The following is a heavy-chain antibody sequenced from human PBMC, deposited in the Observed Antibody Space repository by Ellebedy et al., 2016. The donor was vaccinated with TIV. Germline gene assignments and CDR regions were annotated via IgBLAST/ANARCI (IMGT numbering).Heavy chain of an antibody. CDR3: ARKYIYGFD. CDR2: IYSGGAT. CDR1: GFTVSSNY. J-gene: IGHJ4*02. D-gene: IGHD5-18*01. V-gene: IGHV3-66*01. Sequence: GESLKISCAASGFTVSSNYMSWVRQAPGKVLEWVSVIYSGGATSYADSVKGRFTISRDNSKNTLYLQMNSLRVEDTAVYYCARKYIYGFDWGQGTLVTVSS.